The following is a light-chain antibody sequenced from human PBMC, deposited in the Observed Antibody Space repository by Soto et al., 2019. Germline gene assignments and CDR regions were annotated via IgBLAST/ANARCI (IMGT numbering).Light chain of an antibody. V-gene: IGKV3-11*01. Sequence: EIVLTQSPATLSLSPGERATLSCRASQSVSGYLAWYQQKPGQAPRLLNYDASNRATGIPARFSGSGSGTDFILTISGLEPEDFAVYYCQQRSNPLTFGGGTKVEIK. J-gene: IGKJ4*01. CDR2: DAS. CDR1: QSVSGY. CDR3: QQRSNPLT.